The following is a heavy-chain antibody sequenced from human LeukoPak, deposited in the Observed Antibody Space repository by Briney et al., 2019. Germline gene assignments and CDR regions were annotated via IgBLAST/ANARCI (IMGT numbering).Heavy chain of an antibody. Sequence: GASVKVSCKASGGTFSSYAISWVRQALGQGLEWMGGIIPIFGTANYAQKFQGRVTITADESTSTAYMELSSLRSEDTAVYYCARVGGDYRYDAFDIWGQGTMVTVSS. D-gene: IGHD4-11*01. CDR3: ARVGGDYRYDAFDI. CDR2: IIPIFGTA. J-gene: IGHJ3*02. V-gene: IGHV1-69*13. CDR1: GGTFSSYA.